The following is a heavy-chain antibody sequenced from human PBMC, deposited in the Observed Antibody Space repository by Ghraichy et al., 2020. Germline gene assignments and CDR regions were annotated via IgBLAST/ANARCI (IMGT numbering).Heavy chain of an antibody. CDR3: RGSSSDFDH. J-gene: IGHJ4*02. V-gene: IGHV3-53*01. CDR2: IYSGGNT. CDR1: GFIVNSNY. D-gene: IGHD6-6*01. Sequence: GGSLRLSCVASGFIVNSNYMSWVRQAPGKGLEWVSVIYSGGNTYYADSVKGRFTISRDNSKNALYLQMNNLRAEDTAVYYCRGSSSDFDHWGQGTLVTVSS.